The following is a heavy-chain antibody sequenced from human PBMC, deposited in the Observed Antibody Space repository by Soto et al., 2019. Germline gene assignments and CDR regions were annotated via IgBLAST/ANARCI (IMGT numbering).Heavy chain of an antibody. D-gene: IGHD3-10*01. J-gene: IGHJ3*02. V-gene: IGHV4-4*02. CDR1: NASISSRKW. CDR2: IYHSGSI. CDR3: ASKFGELLADAFDI. Sequence: QVHLQESGPGLVKPSGTLSLTCTVSNASISSRKWWTWVRQTPGKGLEWIGEIYHSGSINHNPSLKSRVTMSVEKSKNHFSLKMTSVTAADKGVYYCASKFGELLADAFDIWGQGTVVTVSS.